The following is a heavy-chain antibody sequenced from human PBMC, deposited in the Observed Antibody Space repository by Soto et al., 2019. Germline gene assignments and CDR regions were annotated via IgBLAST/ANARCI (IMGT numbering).Heavy chain of an antibody. J-gene: IGHJ4*02. CDR3: ARKSRGYYYDSSGYYFDY. D-gene: IGHD3-22*01. CDR1: GGSFSGYY. V-gene: IGHV4-34*01. Sequence: SETLSLTCAVYGGSFSGYYWSWIRQPPGKGLEWIGEINHSGSTNYNPSLKSRVTISVDTPKNQFSLKLSSVTAADTAVYYCARKSRGYYYDSSGYYFDYWGQGTLVTVSS. CDR2: INHSGST.